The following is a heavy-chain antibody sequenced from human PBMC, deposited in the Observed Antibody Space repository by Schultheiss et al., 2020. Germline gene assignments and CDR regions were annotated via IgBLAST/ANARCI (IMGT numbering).Heavy chain of an antibody. V-gene: IGHV3-33*01. CDR2: IWYDGSNK. Sequence: GGSLRLSCAASGFTFSSYGMHWVRQAPGKGLEWVAVIWYDGSNKYYADSVKGRFTISRDNSKNTLYLQMNSLRAEDTAVYYCASGAEYYYDSSGTPLDAFDIWGQGTMVTVSS. J-gene: IGHJ3*02. CDR3: ASGAEYYYDSSGTPLDAFDI. D-gene: IGHD3-22*01. CDR1: GFTFSSYG.